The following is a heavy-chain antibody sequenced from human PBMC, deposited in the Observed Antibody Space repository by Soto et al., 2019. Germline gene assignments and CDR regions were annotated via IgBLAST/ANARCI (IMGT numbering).Heavy chain of an antibody. J-gene: IGHJ6*02. Sequence: QVQLVQSGAEVKKPGSSVKVSCKVSGDTFSSHNINWVRQAPGQGLEWMGRIIPTLGKPNYAQKFRDRVTISADQFTTTAYMELSSLRSDDTAVYYCGRDTTTFPYYYGREVWGQGTTVTVSS. CDR3: GRDTTTFPYYYGREV. V-gene: IGHV1-69*08. CDR1: GDTFSSHN. CDR2: IIPTLGKP. D-gene: IGHD1-1*01.